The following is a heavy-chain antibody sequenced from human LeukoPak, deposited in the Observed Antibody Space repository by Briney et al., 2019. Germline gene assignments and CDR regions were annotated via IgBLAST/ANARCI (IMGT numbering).Heavy chain of an antibody. CDR2: IYYSGST. CDR1: GGSISSSSYY. CDR3: ARGRLSFDY. V-gene: IGHV4-31*03. J-gene: IGHJ4*02. D-gene: IGHD6-25*01. Sequence: SETLSLTCTVSGGSISSSSYYWGWIRQHPGKGLEWIGYIYYSGSTYYNPSLKSRVTISVDTSKNQFSLKLSSVTAADTAVYYCARGRLSFDYWGQGTLVTVSS.